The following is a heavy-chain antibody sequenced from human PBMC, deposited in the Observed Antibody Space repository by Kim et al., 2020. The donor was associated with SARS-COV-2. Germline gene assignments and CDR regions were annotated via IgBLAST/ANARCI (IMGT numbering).Heavy chain of an antibody. V-gene: IGHV4-34*01. Sequence: SETLSLTCAVYGGSFSGYYWSWIRQPPGKGLEWIGEINHSGSTNYNPSLKSRVTISVDTSKNQFSLKLSSVTAADTAVYYCARVRRYYGSGSYLSGTPPRTYYFDYWGQGTLVTVSS. J-gene: IGHJ4*02. D-gene: IGHD3-10*01. CDR1: GGSFSGYY. CDR2: INHSGST. CDR3: ARVRRYYGSGSYLSGTPPRTYYFDY.